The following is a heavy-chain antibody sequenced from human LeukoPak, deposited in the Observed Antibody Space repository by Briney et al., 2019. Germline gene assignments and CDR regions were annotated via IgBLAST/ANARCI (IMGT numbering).Heavy chain of an antibody. CDR2: ISSSSSTI. CDR1: GFTFSSYS. D-gene: IGHD4-11*01. CDR3: ASGAYSDWL. Sequence: PGGSLRLSCAASGFTFSSYSMNWVRQAPGKGLEWVSYISSSSSTIYYADSVKGRFTISRDNAKNSLYLQMNSLRAEDTAVYYCASGAYSDWLWGQGTLVTVSS. V-gene: IGHV3-48*01. J-gene: IGHJ4*02.